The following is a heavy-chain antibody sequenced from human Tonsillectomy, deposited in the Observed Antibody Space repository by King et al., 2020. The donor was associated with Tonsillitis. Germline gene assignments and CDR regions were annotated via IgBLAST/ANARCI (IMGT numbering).Heavy chain of an antibody. CDR1: GYSFTSYW. CDR2: IDPSDSYT. D-gene: IGHD3-3*01. CDR3: ARFDFYDFWSGYPPFGMDV. J-gene: IGHJ6*02. Sequence: QLVQSGAEVKKPGASLRISCKGSGYSFTSYWISWVRQMPGKGLEWMGRIDPSDSYTNYSPSFQGHVTISADKSISTAYLQWSSLKASDTAMYYCARFDFYDFWSGYPPFGMDVWGQGTTVIVSS. V-gene: IGHV5-10-1*01.